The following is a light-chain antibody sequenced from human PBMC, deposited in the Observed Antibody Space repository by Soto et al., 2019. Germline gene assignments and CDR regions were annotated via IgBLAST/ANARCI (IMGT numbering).Light chain of an antibody. CDR3: QHYGNSPPTT. CDR2: GAS. Sequence: EIVLTQSPGTLSLSPGESATLSCRASQSVTGTSLAWYRQKPGLAPRLLIYGASSRATGISDRFSGSGSGTDFTLTISRLEPEDFAFYYCQHYGNSPPTTFGPGTRLEIK. V-gene: IGKV3-20*01. J-gene: IGKJ5*01. CDR1: QSVTGTS.